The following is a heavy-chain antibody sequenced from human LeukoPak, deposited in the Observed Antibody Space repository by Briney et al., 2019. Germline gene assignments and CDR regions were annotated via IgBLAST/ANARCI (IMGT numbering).Heavy chain of an antibody. V-gene: IGHV1-2*02. Sequence: ASVKVSCKASGYTFTGYYMHWVRQAPGQGLEWMGWINPNSGGTNYAQKFQGRVTMTRDTSISTAYMELSRLRSDDTAVYYCARDSGGGNWFAPGGQETLVTVSS. J-gene: IGHJ5*02. CDR1: GYTFTGYY. CDR3: ARDSGGGNWFAP. CDR2: INPNSGGT. D-gene: IGHD3-16*01.